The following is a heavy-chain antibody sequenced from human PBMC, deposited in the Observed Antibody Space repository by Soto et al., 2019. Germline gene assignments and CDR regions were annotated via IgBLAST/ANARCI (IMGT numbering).Heavy chain of an antibody. J-gene: IGHJ6*02. CDR1: GYTFTSYG. CDR2: ISAYNGNT. Sequence: ASVKVSCKASGYTFTSYGISWVRQAPGQGLEWMGWISAYNGNTNYAQKLQGRVTMTTDTSTSTAYMELRSLRSDDTAVYYCARERYYDFWSGYYTDTAYYYYGMDVWGQGTTVTVSS. CDR3: ARERYYDFWSGYYTDTAYYYYGMDV. D-gene: IGHD3-3*01. V-gene: IGHV1-18*04.